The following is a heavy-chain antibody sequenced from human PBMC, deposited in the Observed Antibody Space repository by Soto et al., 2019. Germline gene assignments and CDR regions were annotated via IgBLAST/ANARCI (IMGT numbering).Heavy chain of an antibody. V-gene: IGHV1-69*01. CDR3: AILPKSGTYFKFDY. D-gene: IGHD6-25*01. J-gene: IGHJ4*02. CDR2: IVGVSGER. Sequence: QVQLVQSGAEVKKPGSSVKVSCMASGVTFTTYAYNWVRQAPGQGLEWMGGIVGVSGERKYAQKFQGRVTITADESTRTVHMELISLRSEDTAVYYCAILPKSGTYFKFDYWGQGTLVTVSS. CDR1: GVTFTTYA.